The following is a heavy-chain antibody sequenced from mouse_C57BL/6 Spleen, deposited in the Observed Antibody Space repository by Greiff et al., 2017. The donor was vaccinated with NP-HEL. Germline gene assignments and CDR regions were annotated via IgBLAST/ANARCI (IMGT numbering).Heavy chain of an antibody. CDR1: GYSITSGYD. Sequence: VQLKESGPGMVKPSQSLSLTCTVTGYSITSGYDWHWIRHFPGNKLEWMGYISYSGSTNYNPSLKSRISITHDTSKNHFFLKLNSVTTEDTATYYCARAGDGNGAWFAYWGQGTLVTVSA. CDR2: ISYSGST. V-gene: IGHV3-1*01. D-gene: IGHD2-1*01. J-gene: IGHJ3*01. CDR3: ARAGDGNGAWFAY.